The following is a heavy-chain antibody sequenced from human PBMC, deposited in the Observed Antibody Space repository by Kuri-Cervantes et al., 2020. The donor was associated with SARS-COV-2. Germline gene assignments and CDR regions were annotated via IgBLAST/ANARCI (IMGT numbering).Heavy chain of an antibody. CDR3: TGERACSSASCFFYFYYYMDV. D-gene: IGHD2-2*01. V-gene: IGHV3-11*04. CDR1: GFTFSDYY. CDR2: ISSSGSTI. J-gene: IGHJ6*03. Sequence: GGSLRLSCAASGFTFSDYYMSWIRQAPGKGLEWVSYISSSGSTIYYADSVKGRFTISRDNAKNSLYLQMNSLRAEDTAVYYCTGERACSSASCFFYFYYYMDVWGRGTTVTVSS.